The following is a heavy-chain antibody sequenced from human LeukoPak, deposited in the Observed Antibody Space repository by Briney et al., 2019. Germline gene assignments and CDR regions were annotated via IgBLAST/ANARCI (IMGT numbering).Heavy chain of an antibody. CDR3: ARRGEGGFGYRY. V-gene: IGHV3-74*01. Sequence: PGGSLRLSCVVSGSTFSNYWMHWVRQAPGKGLVWVSRINTDGSDTSYVDSVRGRFTVSRDNAKNTLYLQMNSLRSEDTAVYYCARRGEGGFGYRYWGQGTLVTVSS. D-gene: IGHD5-12*01. CDR2: INTDGSDT. CDR1: GSTFSNYW. J-gene: IGHJ4*02.